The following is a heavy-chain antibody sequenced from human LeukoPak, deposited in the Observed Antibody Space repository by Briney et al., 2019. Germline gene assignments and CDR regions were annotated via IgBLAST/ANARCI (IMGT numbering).Heavy chain of an antibody. D-gene: IGHD4-23*01. V-gene: IGHV3-23*01. Sequence: GGSLRLSCAASGLTFSSYAMSWVRQAPGKGLEWVSAISGSGGSTYYADSVKGRFTISRDNSKNTLYLQMNSLRAEDTAIYYCAKISPYGGNSAWGQGTLVTVSS. J-gene: IGHJ4*02. CDR3: AKISPYGGNSA. CDR2: ISGSGGST. CDR1: GLTFSSYA.